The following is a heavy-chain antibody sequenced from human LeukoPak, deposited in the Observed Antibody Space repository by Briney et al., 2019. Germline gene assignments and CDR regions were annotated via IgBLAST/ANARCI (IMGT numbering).Heavy chain of an antibody. D-gene: IGHD6-19*01. V-gene: IGHV4-34*01. J-gene: IGHJ4*02. CDR1: GGSFSGYY. CDR3: ARGRIAVAGTRDYSDY. CDR2: INHSGST. Sequence: PSETLSLTCAVYGGSFSGYYWSWIRQPPGKGLEWIGEINHSGSTNYNPSLKSRVTISVDTSKNQFSLKLSSVTAADTAVYYCARGRIAVAGTRDYSDYWGQGTLVTVSS.